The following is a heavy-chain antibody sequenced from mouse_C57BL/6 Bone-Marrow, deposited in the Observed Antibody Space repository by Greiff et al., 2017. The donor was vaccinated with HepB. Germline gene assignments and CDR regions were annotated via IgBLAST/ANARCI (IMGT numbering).Heavy chain of an antibody. V-gene: IGHV1-18*01. D-gene: IGHD2-1*01. J-gene: IGHJ4*01. CDR1: GYTFTDYN. CDR3: ARSGGNYRYYAMDY. CDR2: INPNNGGT. Sequence: EVQLQQSGPELVKPGASVKIPCKASGYTFTDYNMDWVKQSHGKSLEWIGDINPNNGGTIYNQKFKGKATLNVDKSSSTAYMELRSLTSEDTAVYYCARSGGNYRYYAMDYWGQGTSVTVSS.